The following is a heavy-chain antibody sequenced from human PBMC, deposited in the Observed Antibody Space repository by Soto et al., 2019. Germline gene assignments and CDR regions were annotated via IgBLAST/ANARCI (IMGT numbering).Heavy chain of an antibody. D-gene: IGHD3-22*01. J-gene: IGHJ4*02. CDR2: ISSSSYI. CDR3: ARVDITMIVGIDY. CDR1: GFTFSSYS. V-gene: IGHV3-21*01. Sequence: KPGGSLRLSCAASGFTFSSYSMNWVRQAPGKGLEWVSSISSSSYIYYADSVKGRFTIPRDNAKNSLYLQMNSLRAEDTAVYSSARVDITMIVGIDYWGQGTLVTVSS.